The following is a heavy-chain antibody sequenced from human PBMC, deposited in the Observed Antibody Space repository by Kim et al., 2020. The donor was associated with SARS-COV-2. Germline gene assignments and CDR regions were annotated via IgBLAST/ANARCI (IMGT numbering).Heavy chain of an antibody. V-gene: IGHV5-10-1*01. CDR2: SYT. Sequence: SYTNYSPSFQGHVTISADKSISTAYLQWSGLKASDTAMYYCARDRARPGYWGQGTLVTVSS. D-gene: IGHD6-6*01. CDR3: ARDRARPGY. J-gene: IGHJ4*02.